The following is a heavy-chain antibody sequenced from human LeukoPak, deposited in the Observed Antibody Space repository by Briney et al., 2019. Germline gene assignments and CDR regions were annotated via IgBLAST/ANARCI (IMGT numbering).Heavy chain of an antibody. Sequence: PSETLSLTCTVSGGSISSYYWSWIRQPPGKGLEWIGYIYYSGSTNYNPSLKSRVTISADTSKNQFSLKLSSVTAADTAVYYCARDRYYYDSSGYYYFDYWGQGTLVTVSS. D-gene: IGHD3-22*01. J-gene: IGHJ4*02. CDR2: IYYSGST. CDR3: ARDRYYYDSSGYYYFDY. CDR1: GGSISSYY. V-gene: IGHV4-59*12.